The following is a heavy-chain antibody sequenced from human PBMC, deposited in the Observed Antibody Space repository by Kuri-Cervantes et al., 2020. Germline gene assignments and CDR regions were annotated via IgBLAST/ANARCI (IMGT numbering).Heavy chain of an antibody. CDR2: ISWNSGDI. CDR3: ARDTRWFGELLFVY. V-gene: IGHV3-9*03. J-gene: IGHJ4*02. Sequence: GGSLRLSCAASGFTFDDYAMHWVRQAPGKGLEWVSVISWNSGDIGYADSVKGRFTISRDNSKNTLYLQMGSLRAEDMAVYYCARDTRWFGELLFVYWGQGTLVTVSS. D-gene: IGHD3-10*01. CDR1: GFTFDDYA.